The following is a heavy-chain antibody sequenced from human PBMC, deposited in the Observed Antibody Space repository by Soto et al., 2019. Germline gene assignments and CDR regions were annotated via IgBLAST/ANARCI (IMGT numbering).Heavy chain of an antibody. V-gene: IGHV4-30-4*01. D-gene: IGHD4-17*01. J-gene: IGHJ6*02. Sequence: SETLSLTCTVSGGSISSGDYYWSWIRQPPGKGLEWIGYIYYSGSTYYNPSLKSRVTISVDTSKNQFSPKLSSVTAADTAVYYCARDKRDYGDYGGNYYGMDVWGQGTTVTVSS. CDR1: GGSISSGDYY. CDR3: ARDKRDYGDYGGNYYGMDV. CDR2: IYYSGST.